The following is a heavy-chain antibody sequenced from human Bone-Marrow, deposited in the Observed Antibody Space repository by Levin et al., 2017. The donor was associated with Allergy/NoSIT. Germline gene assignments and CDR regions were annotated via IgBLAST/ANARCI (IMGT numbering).Heavy chain of an antibody. CDR2: IRGTAYGGTT. Sequence: GGSLRLSCAASGFNFGDYIISWFRQAPGKGLDWIGLIRGTAYGGTTQYGASVRGGGSISRDNSKGMAYLELDSLEPDDTGIYYCTRDRDYGAAFTDVWGQGTTVTVSS. CDR3: TRDRDYGAAFTDV. V-gene: IGHV3-49*03. J-gene: IGHJ6*02. D-gene: IGHD3-16*01. CDR1: GFNFGDYI.